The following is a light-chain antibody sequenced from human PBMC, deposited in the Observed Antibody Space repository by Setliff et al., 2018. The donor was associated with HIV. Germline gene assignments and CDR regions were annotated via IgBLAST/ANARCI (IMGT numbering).Light chain of an antibody. CDR2: EVN. V-gene: IGLV2-14*01. CDR3: SSFGRNSLFV. CDR1: NSDVGGNNY. J-gene: IGLJ1*01. Sequence: QSVLTQPASVSGSPGQSITISCTGTNSDVGGNNYVSWYQQYPGTAPKVMIYEVNERPSGVSARFSGFKSGNTASLIISGLQAEDEADYYCSSFGRNSLFVFGSGTKVTVL.